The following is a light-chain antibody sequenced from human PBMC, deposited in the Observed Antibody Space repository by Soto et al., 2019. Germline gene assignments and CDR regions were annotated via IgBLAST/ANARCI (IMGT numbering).Light chain of an antibody. CDR2: GAS. V-gene: IGKV3-20*01. Sequence: EIVLTQSPGTLSLSPGERATLSCRASQSVSSSSLAWYQQKPGQAPRLLIYGASSRPTGIPDRFSGSGSGTDFTLKIRGLESEDFAVYCCQQYGSSTPTFGQGAKLEIK. J-gene: IGKJ2*01. CDR3: QQYGSSTPT. CDR1: QSVSSSS.